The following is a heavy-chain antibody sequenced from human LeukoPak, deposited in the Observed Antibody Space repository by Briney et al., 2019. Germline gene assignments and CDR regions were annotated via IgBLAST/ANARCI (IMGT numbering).Heavy chain of an antibody. Sequence: ASVKVSCKASGYTFTGYYMHWVRQAPGRGLEWMGWINPNSGGTNYAQKFQGRVTMTRDTSISTAYMELSRLRSDDTAVYYCVRGYDFWSGYLNWFDPWGQGTLVTVSS. J-gene: IGHJ5*02. CDR2: INPNSGGT. CDR1: GYTFTGYY. D-gene: IGHD3-3*01. CDR3: VRGYDFWSGYLNWFDP. V-gene: IGHV1-2*02.